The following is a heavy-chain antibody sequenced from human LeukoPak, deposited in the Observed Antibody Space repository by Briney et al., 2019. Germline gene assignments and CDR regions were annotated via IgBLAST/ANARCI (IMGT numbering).Heavy chain of an antibody. Sequence: SGTLSLTCSVSGGSFSSSEWWSWVRQPQGKGLEWIGEIYQSGSTNYNPTLKSRVTMSVDKSRNQFSLNLTPVTAADTAVYYCARGEQYRSGTVQFDYWGQGTLVTVSS. CDR2: IYQSGST. J-gene: IGHJ4*02. D-gene: IGHD3-10*01. CDR1: GGSFSSSEW. V-gene: IGHV4-4*02. CDR3: ARGEQYRSGTVQFDY.